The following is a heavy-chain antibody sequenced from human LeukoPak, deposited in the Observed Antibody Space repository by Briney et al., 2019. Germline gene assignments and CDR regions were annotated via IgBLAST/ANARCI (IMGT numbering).Heavy chain of an antibody. CDR2: IRQDGSTM. Sequence: PGGSLRLSCAASGFTFSSYWMSWVRQAPGKGLEWVANIRQDGSTMSYVDSVRGRFTISRDNAKNSLYLQMNSLRAEDTAVYYCARLNSGLLWFGELNKYYFDYWGQGTLVTVSS. CDR3: ARLNSGLLWFGELNKYYFDY. V-gene: IGHV3-7*01. J-gene: IGHJ4*02. D-gene: IGHD3-10*01. CDR1: GFTFSSYW.